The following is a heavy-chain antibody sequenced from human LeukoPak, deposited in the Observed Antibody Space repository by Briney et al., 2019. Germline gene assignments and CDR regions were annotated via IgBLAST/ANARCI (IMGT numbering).Heavy chain of an antibody. CDR3: AKDNSYGLHFFDY. Sequence: QPGGSLRLSCAASGFTFDDYAMHWVRQAPGKGLEWVSGISWNSGSIGYADSVKGRFTISRDNSKNTLYLQMNSLRAEDTAVYYCAKDNSYGLHFFDYWGQGTLVTVSS. D-gene: IGHD5-18*01. CDR2: ISWNSGSI. J-gene: IGHJ4*02. CDR1: GFTFDDYA. V-gene: IGHV3-9*01.